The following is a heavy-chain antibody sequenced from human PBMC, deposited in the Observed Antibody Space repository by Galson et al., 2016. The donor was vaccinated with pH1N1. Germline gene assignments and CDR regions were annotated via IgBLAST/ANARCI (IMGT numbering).Heavy chain of an antibody. Sequence: SVKVSCKASGYTLTSYDINWVRQATGQGLEWMGWMNPNNGNADYAPKFQGRVTLTRNASINTAYMELSCLTSEDTAVYYCARGPVYWYFDLWGRGTPVIVSS. CDR2: MNPNNGNA. J-gene: IGHJ2*01. V-gene: IGHV1-8*01. CDR3: ARGPVYWYFDL. CDR1: GYTLTSYD.